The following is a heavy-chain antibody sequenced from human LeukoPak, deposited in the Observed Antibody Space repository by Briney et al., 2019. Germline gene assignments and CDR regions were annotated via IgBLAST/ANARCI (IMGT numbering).Heavy chain of an antibody. D-gene: IGHD1/OR15-1a*01. CDR2: ISSSGSTI. J-gene: IGHJ4*02. V-gene: IGHV3-11*01. CDR1: GFTFSDYY. CDR3: AKEAIPAANTEHFDY. Sequence: GGSLRLSCAASGFTFSDYYMSWIRQAPGKGLEWVSYISSSGSTIYYADSVKGRFTISRDNAKNTLYLQMNSLRAEDTAVYYCAKEAIPAANTEHFDYWGQGTLVTVSS.